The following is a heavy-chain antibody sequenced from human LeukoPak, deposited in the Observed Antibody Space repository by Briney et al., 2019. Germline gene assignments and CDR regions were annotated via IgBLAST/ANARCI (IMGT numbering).Heavy chain of an antibody. J-gene: IGHJ6*03. V-gene: IGHV1-69*06. CDR3: ARSNYDILTGLGSPYYYYYYMDV. CDR1: GGTFSSYA. Sequence: SVKVSCKASGGTFSSYAISWVRQAPGQGLEWMGGIIPIFGTANYAQKFQGRVTITADKSTSTAYMELSSLRSEDTAVYYCARSNYDILTGLGSPYYYYYYMDVWGKGTTVTVSS. CDR2: IIPIFGTA. D-gene: IGHD3-9*01.